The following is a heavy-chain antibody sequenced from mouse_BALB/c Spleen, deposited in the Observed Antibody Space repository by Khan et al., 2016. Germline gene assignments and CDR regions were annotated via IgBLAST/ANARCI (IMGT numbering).Heavy chain of an antibody. CDR1: GYAFTNYL. Sequence: QVRLQQSGAELVRPGTSVKVSCKASGYAFTNYLIAWVKQRPGQGLEWIGVSNPGSGGTNYYAQFQLNALLTADNSYSTAYMQLSSLTSYDSAVYFCARSDGYDLAYAYWGQGTLVTVS. J-gene: IGHJ3*01. D-gene: IGHD2-2*01. V-gene: IGHV1-54*01. CDR3: ARSDGYDLAYAY. CDR2: SNPGSGGT.